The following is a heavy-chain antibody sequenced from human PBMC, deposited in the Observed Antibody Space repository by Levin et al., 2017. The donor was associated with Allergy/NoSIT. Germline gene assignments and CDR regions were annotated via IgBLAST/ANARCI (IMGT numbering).Heavy chain of an antibody. CDR1: GGSISSSNW. V-gene: IGHV4-4*02. D-gene: IGHD6-13*01. CDR3: ARDTRIASAGHFDY. CDR2: IYHSGST. J-gene: IGHJ4*02. Sequence: SQTLSLTCDVSGGSISSSNWWSWVRQPPGKGLEWIGEIYHSGSTNNNPSLKSRVTISVDKSKNQFSLKLSSVTAADTAVYYCARDTRIASAGHFDYWGQGTLVTVSS.